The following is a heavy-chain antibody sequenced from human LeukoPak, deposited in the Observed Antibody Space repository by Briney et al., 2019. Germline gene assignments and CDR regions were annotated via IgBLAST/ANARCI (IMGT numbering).Heavy chain of an antibody. CDR3: ARGRLGYCSGGSCPNDAFDI. CDR1: GGSISSYY. Sequence: SETLSLTCTVSGGSISSYYWSWIRQPAGKGLEWIGRIYTSGSTNYNPSLKSRVTISVDTSKNQFSLKLSSVTAADTAVYYCARGRLGYCSGGSCPNDAFDIWGQGTMVTVSS. CDR2: IYTSGST. J-gene: IGHJ3*02. D-gene: IGHD2-15*01. V-gene: IGHV4-4*07.